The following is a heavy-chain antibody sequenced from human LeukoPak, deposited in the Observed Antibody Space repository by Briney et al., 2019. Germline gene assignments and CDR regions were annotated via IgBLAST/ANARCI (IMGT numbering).Heavy chain of an antibody. J-gene: IGHJ5*02. CDR2: ISSSSSTI. D-gene: IGHD1-14*01. Sequence: GGSLRLSCAASGFTFSSYSMNWVRQAPGKGLEWVSYISSSSSTIYYADSVKGRFTISRDNAKNSLYLQMNSLSAEDTAMYYCAREEMGGTTRSGALTWGQGTLVTVSS. V-gene: IGHV3-48*04. CDR3: AREEMGGTTRSGALT. CDR1: GFTFSSYS.